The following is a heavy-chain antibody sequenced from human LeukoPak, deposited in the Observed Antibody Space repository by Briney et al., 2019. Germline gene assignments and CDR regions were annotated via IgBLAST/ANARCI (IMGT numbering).Heavy chain of an antibody. J-gene: IGHJ4*02. Sequence: GGSLRLSCAASGFAFSNYGMHWVRQAPGKGLEWVTFISYDGSIKDYADSVKGRFTISRDDSKSTLFLQMNSLRPEDRAVYYCAKDREDSAYDLTHWGQGTLVIVSS. CDR3: AKDREDSAYDLTH. V-gene: IGHV3-30*18. D-gene: IGHD5-12*01. CDR2: ISYDGSIK. CDR1: GFAFSNYG.